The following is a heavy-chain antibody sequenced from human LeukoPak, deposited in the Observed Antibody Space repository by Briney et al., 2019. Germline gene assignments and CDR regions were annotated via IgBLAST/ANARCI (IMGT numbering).Heavy chain of an antibody. CDR2: IYNTGST. D-gene: IGHD1-26*01. Sequence: SETLSLTCTVSGGSVSSYYWSWVRQPPGEGLEWIGYIYNTGSTNYNPSVKSRATISVDTSKNQFSLKLRSVTAADTAVYYCVRDWEGFNFDIWGQGTMVTVSS. CDR3: VRDWEGFNFDI. CDR1: GGSVSSYY. V-gene: IGHV4-59*02. J-gene: IGHJ3*02.